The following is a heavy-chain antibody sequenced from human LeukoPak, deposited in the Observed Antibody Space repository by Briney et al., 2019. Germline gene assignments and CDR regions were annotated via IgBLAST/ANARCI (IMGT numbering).Heavy chain of an antibody. J-gene: IGHJ4*02. CDR3: ACRLVPSYYPQNGCHFDY. CDR1: GGTFSSYA. CDR2: IIPIFGTA. D-gene: IGHD2-8*02. V-gene: IGHV1-69*13. Sequence: ASVKVSCKASGGTFSSYAISWVRQAPGQGLEWMGGIIPIFGTANYAQKFQGRVTITADESTSTAYMALSSLRSADTAVYYCACRLVPSYYPQNGCHFDYWGQGTLVTVSS.